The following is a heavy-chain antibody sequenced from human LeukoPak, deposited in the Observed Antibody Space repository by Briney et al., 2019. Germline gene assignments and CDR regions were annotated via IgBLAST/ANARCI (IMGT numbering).Heavy chain of an antibody. CDR3: ARQNDFWRGYYDY. Sequence: GGSLRLSCAASGFTFSSYSMNWVRQAPGKGLEWVSYISSSSSTIYYADSVKGRFTISRDNAKNSLYLQLNSLRAEDTAMYYCARQNDFWRGYYDYWGQGILVSVSS. J-gene: IGHJ4*02. CDR2: ISSSSSTI. V-gene: IGHV3-48*01. CDR1: GFTFSSYS. D-gene: IGHD3-3*01.